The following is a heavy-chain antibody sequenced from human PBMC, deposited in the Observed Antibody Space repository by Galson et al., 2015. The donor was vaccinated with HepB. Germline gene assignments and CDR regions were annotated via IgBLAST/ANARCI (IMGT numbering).Heavy chain of an antibody. J-gene: IGHJ6*02. Sequence: SLRLSCAASGFTFSDYKMNWVRQAPGKGLEWVSYISSTGSDISYADSVKGRFTISRDNAKNSLYLQMNSLRAEDTSVYYCARGSMYHMDVWGQGTTVTVSS. V-gene: IGHV3-48*03. CDR3: ARGSMYHMDV. CDR2: ISSTGSDI. D-gene: IGHD2/OR15-2a*01. CDR1: GFTFSDYK.